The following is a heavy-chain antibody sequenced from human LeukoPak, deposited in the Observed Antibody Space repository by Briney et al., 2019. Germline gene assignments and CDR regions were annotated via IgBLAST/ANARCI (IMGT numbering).Heavy chain of an antibody. V-gene: IGHV4-30-4*01. Sequence: PSETLSLTCTVSGGSISSGDYYWSWIRQPPGKGLEWIGYIYYSGSTYCNPSLKSRVTISVDTSKNQFSLKLSSVTAADTAVYYCARDLYYYGSGIDPWGQGTLVTVSS. J-gene: IGHJ5*02. CDR3: ARDLYYYGSGIDP. CDR2: IYYSGST. CDR1: GGSISSGDYY. D-gene: IGHD3-10*01.